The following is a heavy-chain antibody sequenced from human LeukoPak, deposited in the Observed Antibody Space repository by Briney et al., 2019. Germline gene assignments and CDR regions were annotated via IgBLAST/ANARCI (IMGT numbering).Heavy chain of an antibody. Sequence: GSLRLSCAASGFTFSSYAMSWVRQPPGKGLEWIGEINHSGSTNYNPSLKSRVTISVDTSKNQFSLKLSSVTAADTAVYYCARGKGYCSGGSCYSDYWGQGTLVTVSS. CDR3: ARGKGYCSGGSCYSDY. V-gene: IGHV4-34*01. CDR2: INHSGST. CDR1: GFTFSSYA. J-gene: IGHJ4*02. D-gene: IGHD2-15*01.